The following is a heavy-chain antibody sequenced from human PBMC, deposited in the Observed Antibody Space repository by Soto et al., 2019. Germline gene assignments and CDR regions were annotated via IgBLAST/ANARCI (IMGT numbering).Heavy chain of an antibody. D-gene: IGHD2-8*01. J-gene: IGHJ5*02. V-gene: IGHV4-4*07. CDR1: GCSISSYY. Sequence: SETLSVPCPLSGCSISSYYWSWIRQPAGKGLEWIGRIYTSGSTNYNPSLKSRVTMSVDTSKNQFSLKLSSVTAADTAVYYCAREGSRGVLMVYAIGNWFDPWGQGTLVTVPS. CDR3: AREGSRGVLMVYAIGNWFDP. CDR2: IYTSGST.